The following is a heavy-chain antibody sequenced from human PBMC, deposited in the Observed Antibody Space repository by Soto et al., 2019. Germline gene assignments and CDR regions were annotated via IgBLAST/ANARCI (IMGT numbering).Heavy chain of an antibody. CDR1: GYTFTSYG. V-gene: IGHV1-18*01. Sequence: QVKLVQSGAEVKKPGASVKVSCKASGYTFTSYGISWVRQAPGQGLEWMGWISAYNGNTNYAQKLQGRVTMTTDTSTSTAYMELGSLRSDDTAVYYCARDLERRYFDWSRYYFDYWGQGTLVTVSS. J-gene: IGHJ4*02. D-gene: IGHD3-9*01. CDR3: ARDLERRYFDWSRYYFDY. CDR2: ISAYNGNT.